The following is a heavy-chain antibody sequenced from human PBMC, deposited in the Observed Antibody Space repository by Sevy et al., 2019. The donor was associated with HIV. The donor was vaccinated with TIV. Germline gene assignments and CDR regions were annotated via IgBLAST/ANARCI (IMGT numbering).Heavy chain of an antibody. V-gene: IGHV1-3*01. CDR1: GYLFISFV. J-gene: IGHJ4*02. CDR3: TREAKQQLSQYFFDF. Sequence: ASVKVSCKASGYLFISFVMHWVRQAPGQGLEWVGWINVGNGNTKYSQKFQDRVTITRDASTTTTYIELTSLTSEDTAIYYCTREAKQQLSQYFFDFWGQGTLVTVSS. CDR2: INVGNGNT. D-gene: IGHD6-13*01.